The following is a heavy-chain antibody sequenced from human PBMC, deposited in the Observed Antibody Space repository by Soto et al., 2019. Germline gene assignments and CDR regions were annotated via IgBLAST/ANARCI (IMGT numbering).Heavy chain of an antibody. CDR3: ARENLAFWSLDPLAFDY. J-gene: IGHJ4*02. D-gene: IGHD3-3*01. Sequence: QVELQESGPGLVKPSETLSLTCSVSGGSLSKYYWRWIRQPAGKGLEWIGRISTSGHGVSKASLRSRLITSVDTSQNHFSLKLTSVSAAGTAVYYCARENLAFWSLDPLAFDYWGQGALVTVSS. CDR1: GGSLSKYY. V-gene: IGHV4-4*07. CDR2: ISTSGHG.